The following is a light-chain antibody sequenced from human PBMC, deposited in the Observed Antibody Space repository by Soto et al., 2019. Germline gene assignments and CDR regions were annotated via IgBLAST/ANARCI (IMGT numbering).Light chain of an antibody. Sequence: QSALTQPRSVSGSPGQSVTISCTGTSSDVGAYNYVSWYQQHPGKAPKLMIYGVTERPSGVPDRFSGSKSGNTASLTISGLQAEDEADYYCCSYAGSYHVFGTGTKVTVL. CDR3: CSYAGSYHV. J-gene: IGLJ1*01. V-gene: IGLV2-11*01. CDR1: SSDVGAYNY. CDR2: GVT.